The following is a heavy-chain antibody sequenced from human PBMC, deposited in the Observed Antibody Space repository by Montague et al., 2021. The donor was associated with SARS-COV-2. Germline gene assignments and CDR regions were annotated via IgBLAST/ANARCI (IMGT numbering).Heavy chain of an antibody. Sequence: SETLSLTCTVSGGSISSYYWSWIRQPPGKGLEWIGYIYYSGSTNYNPSLKSRVPISVDTSKNQFSLKLSSVTAADTAVYYCASERITIFGVVTWPAYFDYWGQGTLVTVSS. CDR3: ASERITIFGVVTWPAYFDY. D-gene: IGHD3-3*01. V-gene: IGHV4-59*01. CDR2: IYYSGST. J-gene: IGHJ4*02. CDR1: GGSISSYY.